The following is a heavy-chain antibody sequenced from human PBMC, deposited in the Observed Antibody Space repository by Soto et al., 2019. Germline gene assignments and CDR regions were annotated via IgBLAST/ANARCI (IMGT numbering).Heavy chain of an antibody. D-gene: IGHD3-3*01. J-gene: IGHJ4*02. V-gene: IGHV4-34*01. Sequence: SETLSLTCAVYGGSFSGYYLSWIRQPPGKGLEWIGEINHSGSTNYNPSLKSRVTISVDTSKNQFSLKLSSVTAADTAVYYCARGITIFGVVPDYWGQGTLVTVSS. CDR1: GGSFSGYY. CDR3: ARGITIFGVVPDY. CDR2: INHSGST.